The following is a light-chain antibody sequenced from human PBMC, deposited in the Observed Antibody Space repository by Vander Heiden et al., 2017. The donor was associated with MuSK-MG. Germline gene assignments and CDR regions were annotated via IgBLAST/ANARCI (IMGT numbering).Light chain of an antibody. CDR3: QVWDNSSDQWV. CDR1: NIGSKS. J-gene: IGLJ3*02. CDR2: EDS. V-gene: IGLV3-21*02. Sequence: SYVLTQPPSVSVAPGQTARISCGGNNIGSKSVHWYQQKAGQAPVLVVYEDSDRPSGIPERFSGSNSGKTDTLTISRVEAGDEADYYCQVWDNSSDQWVFGGGTKLTVL.